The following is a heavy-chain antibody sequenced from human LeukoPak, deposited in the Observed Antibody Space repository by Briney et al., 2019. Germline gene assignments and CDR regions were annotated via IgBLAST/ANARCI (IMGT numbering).Heavy chain of an antibody. Sequence: GGSLRLACAASGFTFSDYYMSWIRQAPGKGLEWVSYISSSSSYTNYADSVKGRFTISRDNAKNSLYLQMNSLRAEDTAVYYCARDGRDGYNGYWGRGTLVTVSS. D-gene: IGHD5-24*01. CDR3: ARDGRDGYNGY. CDR1: GFTFSDYY. CDR2: ISSSSSYT. J-gene: IGHJ4*02. V-gene: IGHV3-11*06.